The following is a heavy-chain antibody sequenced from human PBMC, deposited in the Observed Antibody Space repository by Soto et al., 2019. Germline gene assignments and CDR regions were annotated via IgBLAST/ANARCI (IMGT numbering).Heavy chain of an antibody. V-gene: IGHV3-23*01. D-gene: IGHD2-2*01. J-gene: IGHJ4*02. CDR1: GFTFSSYA. CDR3: APWRVSSTSFFDY. Sequence: GGSLRLSCAASGFTFSSYAMSWVRQAPGKGLEWVSAISGSGGSTYYADSVKGRFTISRDNSKNTLYLQMNSLRAEDTAVYYCAPWRVSSTSFFDYWGQGTLVTVSS. CDR2: ISGSGGST.